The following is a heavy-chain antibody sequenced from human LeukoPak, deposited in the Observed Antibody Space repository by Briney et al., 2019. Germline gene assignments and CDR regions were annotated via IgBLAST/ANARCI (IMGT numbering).Heavy chain of an antibody. D-gene: IGHD4-17*01. CDR2: ISWHSVST. Sequence: GGSLRLSCVVSGFTFDDYTMHWVRQTPGKSLEWVSLISWHSVSTYYADSVRGRFTISRDNSKNTLYLQMNSLRDEDTAVYFCARATTTRTRFDYWGQGTLVTVSS. CDR1: GFTFDDYT. J-gene: IGHJ4*02. V-gene: IGHV3-43*01. CDR3: ARATTTRTRFDY.